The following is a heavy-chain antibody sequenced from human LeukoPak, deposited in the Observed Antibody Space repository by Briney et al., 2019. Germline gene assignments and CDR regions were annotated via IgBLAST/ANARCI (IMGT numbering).Heavy chain of an antibody. CDR3: ARPTTVALDY. D-gene: IGHD4-23*01. V-gene: IGHV3-48*02. Sequence: GGSLRLSCAASGFTFSDYDMNWVRQPPGKGLEWVSYITSSSRTINYADSVKGRFTVSRDNAKNSLYLQMDSLRDEDTAMYYCARPTTVALDYWGQGTLVTVSS. CDR1: GFTFSDYD. CDR2: ITSSSRTI. J-gene: IGHJ4*02.